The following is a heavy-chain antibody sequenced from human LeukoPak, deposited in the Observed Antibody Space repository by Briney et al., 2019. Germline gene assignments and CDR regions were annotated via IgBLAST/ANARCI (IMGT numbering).Heavy chain of an antibody. CDR1: GGSISSSNW. D-gene: IGHD3-10*01. V-gene: IGHV4-4*02. Sequence: SGTLSLTCAVSGGSISSSNWWSWVRQPPGKGLEWIGEIYHSGSTNYNPSLKSRVTISVDKSKNQFSLKLSSVNAADTAVYYCARDRGIFRYYYGSVGTSPRAPMGTFDIWGQGTMVTVSS. CDR3: ARDRGIFRYYYGSVGTSPRAPMGTFDI. J-gene: IGHJ3*02. CDR2: IYHSGST.